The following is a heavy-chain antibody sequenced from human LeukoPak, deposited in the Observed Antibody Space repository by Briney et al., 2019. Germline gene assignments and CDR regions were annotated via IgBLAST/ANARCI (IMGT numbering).Heavy chain of an antibody. CDR1: GFTFSSYG. V-gene: IGHV3-64*01. J-gene: IGHJ4*02. Sequence: PGGSLRLSCAASGFTFSSYGMHWVRQAPGKGLEYVSAISSNGGSTYYANSVKGRFTISRDNSKNTLYLQMGSLRAEDMAVYYCARDEYSSWSRFGDYWGQGTLVTVSS. CDR2: ISSNGGST. CDR3: ARDEYSSWSRFGDY. D-gene: IGHD6-6*01.